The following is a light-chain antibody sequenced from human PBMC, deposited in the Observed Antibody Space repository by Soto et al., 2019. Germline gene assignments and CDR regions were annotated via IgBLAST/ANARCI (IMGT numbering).Light chain of an antibody. J-gene: IGLJ2*01. CDR3: QSCDSSLSGCHVV. V-gene: IGLV1-40*01. Sequence: QSVLTQPTSVSGAPGQRVTISCTGSSSNIGAGYDVYWYQQFPGTAPKLLIYDNSNRPSGVPDRFSGSKSGTSASLAITGLQAEDEADYYCQSCDSSLSGCHVVFGGGTKLTVL. CDR2: DNS. CDR1: SSNIGAGYD.